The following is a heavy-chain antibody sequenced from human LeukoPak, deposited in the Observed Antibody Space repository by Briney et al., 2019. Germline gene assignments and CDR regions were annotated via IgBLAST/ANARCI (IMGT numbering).Heavy chain of an antibody. CDR2: IYPGDSDT. V-gene: IGHV5-51*01. D-gene: IGHD3-10*01. CDR3: ARHSTLVRDALYFYYMDV. J-gene: IGHJ6*03. CDR1: GYSFTNYW. Sequence: GESLKISCKGSGYSFTNYWIGWVRQLPGKGLEWMGIIYPGDSDTRYSPSFQGQATISADKSISTAYLQWNRLKASDTAIYYCARHSTLVRDALYFYYMDVWGKGTTVTISS.